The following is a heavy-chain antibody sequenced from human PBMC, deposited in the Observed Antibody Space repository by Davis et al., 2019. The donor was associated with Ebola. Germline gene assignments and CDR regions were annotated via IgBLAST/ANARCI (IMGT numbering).Heavy chain of an antibody. D-gene: IGHD4-17*01. CDR1: GFTFSSYW. Sequence: GESLKISCAASGFTFSSYWMSWVRQAPGKGLEWVANIKQDGSEKYYVDSVKGRFTISRDNSKNTLYLQMNSLRAEDTAVYYCAKDHWTDDYVIYYYGMDVWGQGTTVTVSS. CDR3: AKDHWTDDYVIYYYGMDV. J-gene: IGHJ6*02. CDR2: IKQDGSEK. V-gene: IGHV3-7*01.